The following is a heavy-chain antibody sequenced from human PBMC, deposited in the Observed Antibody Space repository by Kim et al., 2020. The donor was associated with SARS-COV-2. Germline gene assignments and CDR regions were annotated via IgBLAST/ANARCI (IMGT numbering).Heavy chain of an antibody. Sequence: ASVKVSCKFSEYTLTELSIHWVRQAPGKGLEWMGGFDPEDGETIYAQKFQGRVTMTEDTSTDTAYMELSSLRSEDTAVYYCATALAVTSRGGGLGYYYYYGMDVWGQGTTVTVSS. V-gene: IGHV1-24*01. J-gene: IGHJ6*02. CDR3: ATALAVTSRGGGLGYYYYYGMDV. D-gene: IGHD6-19*01. CDR2: FDPEDGET. CDR1: EYTLTELS.